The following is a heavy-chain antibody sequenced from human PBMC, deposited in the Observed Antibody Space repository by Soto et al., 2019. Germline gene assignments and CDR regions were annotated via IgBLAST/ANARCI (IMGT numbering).Heavy chain of an antibody. CDR2: IIPILGIA. CDR3: ARDRETTVTTWYYYYYMDV. Sequence: GASVKVSCKASGGTFSSYTISWVRQAPGQGLEWMGRIIPILGIANYAQKFQGRATITADKSTSTAYMELSSLRSEDTAVYYCARDRETTVTTWYYYYYMDVWGKGTTVTVSS. D-gene: IGHD4-17*01. V-gene: IGHV1-69*04. J-gene: IGHJ6*03. CDR1: GGTFSSYT.